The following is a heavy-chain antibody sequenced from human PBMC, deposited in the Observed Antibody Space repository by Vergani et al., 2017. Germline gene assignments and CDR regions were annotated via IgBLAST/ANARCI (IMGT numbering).Heavy chain of an antibody. Sequence: QLQASGPGLVKPSETLSLTCTVSGDSVISTDYHWGWIRQPPGKGLEWIGSMDYSGSTSYNPSLESRISISFETPKNQFSLRLTSVTAADTAVYYCASKRGACRAAYCHSYDFWGPGTLVGVSS. V-gene: IGHV4-39*01. CDR2: MDYSGST. D-gene: IGHD2-15*01. J-gene: IGHJ4*02. CDR1: GDSVISTDYH. CDR3: ASKRGACRAAYCHSYDF.